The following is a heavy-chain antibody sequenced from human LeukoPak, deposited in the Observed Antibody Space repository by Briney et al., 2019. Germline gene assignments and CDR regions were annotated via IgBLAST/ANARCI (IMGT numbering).Heavy chain of an antibody. D-gene: IGHD6-19*01. CDR3: ARDGYPIAVAGYFDY. CDR2: IYYSGST. CDR1: GGSISSYY. V-gene: IGHV4-39*07. J-gene: IGHJ4*02. Sequence: SETLSLTCTVSGGSISSYYWGWIRQPPGKGLEWIGSIYYSGSTYYNPSLKSRVTISVDTSKNQFSLKLSSVTAADTAVYYCARDGYPIAVAGYFDYWGQGTLVTVSS.